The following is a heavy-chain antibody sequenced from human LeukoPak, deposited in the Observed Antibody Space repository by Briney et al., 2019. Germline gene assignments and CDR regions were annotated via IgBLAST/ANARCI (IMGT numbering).Heavy chain of an antibody. CDR3: ARGHPGIAAAGGFDY. CDR2: IYYSGST. Sequence: SETLSLTCTVSGDSVSTSYYYWGWIRQPPGKGLEWIGSIYYSGSTYYNPSLKSRVTISVDTSKNQFSLKLSSVTAADTAVYYCARGHPGIAAAGGFDYWGQGTLVTVSS. V-gene: IGHV4-39*07. CDR1: GDSVSTSYYY. D-gene: IGHD6-13*01. J-gene: IGHJ4*02.